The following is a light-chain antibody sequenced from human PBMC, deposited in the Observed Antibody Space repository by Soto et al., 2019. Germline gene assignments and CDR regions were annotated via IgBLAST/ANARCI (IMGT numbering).Light chain of an antibody. CDR3: CSFAGTNTFV. J-gene: IGLJ1*01. CDR2: EAT. CDR1: SSDVGSHNV. Sequence: QFVLTQPASVSGSPGQSLTISCTGTSSDVGSHNVVSWYQHHPGKAPKLIIYEATKWPSGVSTRFSGSKSGNTASLTISGLQAEDEADYYCCSFAGTNTFVFGTGTKVTVL. V-gene: IGLV2-23*01.